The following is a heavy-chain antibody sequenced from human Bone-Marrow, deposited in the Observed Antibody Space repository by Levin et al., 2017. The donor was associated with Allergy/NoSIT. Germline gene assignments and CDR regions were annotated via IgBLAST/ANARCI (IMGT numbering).Heavy chain of an antibody. V-gene: IGHV3-23*01. CDR3: AQDQRSRTPGWYGYFDY. CDR2: LSGSGSNT. Sequence: RTGGSLRLSCATSGFIFSDYAMAWVRQAPGKGLEWVSSLSGSGSNTYYADSVKGRFTMSRDNSKNTLYLQMNSLRAEDTAMYYCAQDQRSRTPGWYGYFDYWGQGTLVTVSS. J-gene: IGHJ4*02. CDR1: GFIFSDYA. D-gene: IGHD2-15*01.